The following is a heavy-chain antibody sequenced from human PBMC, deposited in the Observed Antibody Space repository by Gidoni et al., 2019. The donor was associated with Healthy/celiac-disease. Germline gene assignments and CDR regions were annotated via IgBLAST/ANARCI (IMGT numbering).Heavy chain of an antibody. CDR2: ISGSGGST. D-gene: IGHD5-18*01. CDR1: GFTFSRYA. Sequence: EVQLLESGGGLVQPGGALRLSCAASGFTFSRYAMSWFRQAPGKGLGWVSAISGSGGSTYYADSVKGRFTISRDNSKNTLYLQMNSLRAEDTAVYYCAKAMVTSLDYWGQGTLVTVSS. CDR3: AKAMVTSLDY. V-gene: IGHV3-23*01. J-gene: IGHJ4*02.